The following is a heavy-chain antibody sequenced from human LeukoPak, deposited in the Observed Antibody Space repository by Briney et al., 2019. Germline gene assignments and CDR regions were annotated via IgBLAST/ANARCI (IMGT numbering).Heavy chain of an antibody. CDR2: IYTSGST. CDR1: VGSISSGSYY. J-gene: IGHJ3*02. D-gene: IGHD3-3*01. CDR3: ARVPYDFWSGYYGAFDI. V-gene: IGHV4-61*02. Sequence: PSQTLSLTCTCSVGSISSGSYYWICIRRPAGKGLECIGRIYTSGSTNYNPSLKSRVTISVDTSKNQFSLKLSSVTAADTAVYYCARVPYDFWSGYYGAFDIWGQGTMVTVSS.